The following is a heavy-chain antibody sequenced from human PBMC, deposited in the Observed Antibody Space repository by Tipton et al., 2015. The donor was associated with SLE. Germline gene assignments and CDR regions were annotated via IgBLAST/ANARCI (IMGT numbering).Heavy chain of an antibody. D-gene: IGHD2-8*02. CDR3: ARVGGYCTGVVCSSWYFDL. J-gene: IGHJ2*01. CDR2: ISSSGSTI. CDR1: GFTFSSYE. V-gene: IGHV3-48*03. Sequence: SLRLSCAASGFTFSSYEMNWVRQAPGKGLEWVSYISSSGSTIYYADSVKGRFTISRDNAKNSLYLQMNSLRAEDTAVYYCARVGGYCTGVVCSSWYFDLWGRGTLVTVSS.